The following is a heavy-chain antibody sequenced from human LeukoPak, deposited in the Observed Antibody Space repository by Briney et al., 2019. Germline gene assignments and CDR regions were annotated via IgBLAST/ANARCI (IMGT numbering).Heavy chain of an antibody. V-gene: IGHV3-21*01. CDR2: ISSSSSYI. Sequence: GGSLRLSCADSRFTFSSYSMNWVRQAPGKGLEWVSSISSSSSYIYYADSVKGRFTISRDNAKNSLYLQMNSLRAEDTAVYYCAAGYSYGYFPDYWGQGTLVTVSS. CDR3: AAGYSYGYFPDY. D-gene: IGHD5-18*01. CDR1: RFTFSSYS. J-gene: IGHJ4*02.